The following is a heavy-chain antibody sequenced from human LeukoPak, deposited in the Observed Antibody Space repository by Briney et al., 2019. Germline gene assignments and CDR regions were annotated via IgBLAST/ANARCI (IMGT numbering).Heavy chain of an antibody. D-gene: IGHD1-26*01. CDR2: MYSDNNI. J-gene: IGHJ4*02. Sequence: GGSLRLSCAASGFVVSSNYLAWVRQAPGEGLEWVSFMYSDNNIYYADSVKGRFTISRDNSKNTFYLQLNSLRVEDTAIYYCARGILGLIPIDYWGQGTLVTVSS. CDR1: GFVVSSNY. CDR3: ARGILGLIPIDY. V-gene: IGHV3-53*01.